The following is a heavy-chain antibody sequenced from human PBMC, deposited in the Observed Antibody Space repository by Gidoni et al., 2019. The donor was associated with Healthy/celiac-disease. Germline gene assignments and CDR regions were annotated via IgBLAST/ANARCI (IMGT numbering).Heavy chain of an antibody. J-gene: IGHJ4*02. CDR3: ARKDSTAMALDY. D-gene: IGHD5-18*01. CDR2: INSDGSST. V-gene: IGHV3-74*01. CDR1: GCTFSRYW. Sequence: EVQLVESGGGLVQPGGSLRLSCAASGCTFSRYWMTWVRQAPGKGLVWVSRINSDGSSTSYADSVKGRFTISRDNAKNTLYLQMNSLRAEDTAVYYCARKDSTAMALDYWGQGTLVTVSS.